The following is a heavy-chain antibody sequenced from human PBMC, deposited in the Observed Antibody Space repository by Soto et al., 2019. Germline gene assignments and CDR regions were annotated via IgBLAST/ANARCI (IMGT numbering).Heavy chain of an antibody. Sequence: ASVKVSCKASGYTFTSYGISWVRQAPGHGLEWMGWISAYNGNTNYAQKLQGRVTMTTDTSTSTAYMELRSLRSDDTAVYYCARDRLRYCSSTSCSGDYWGQGTLVTVSS. V-gene: IGHV1-18*04. D-gene: IGHD2-2*01. J-gene: IGHJ4*02. CDR3: ARDRLRYCSSTSCSGDY. CDR2: ISAYNGNT. CDR1: GYTFTSYG.